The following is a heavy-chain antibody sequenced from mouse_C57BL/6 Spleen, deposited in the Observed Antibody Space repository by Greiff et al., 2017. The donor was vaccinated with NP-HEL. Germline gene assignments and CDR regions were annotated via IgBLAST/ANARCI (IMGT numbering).Heavy chain of an antibody. J-gene: IGHJ2*01. D-gene: IGHD6-2*01. CDR3: ARWGDEVSFDY. V-gene: IGHV7-3*01. CDR2: IRNKANGYTT. Sequence: EVQLQESGGGLVQPGGSLSLSCAASGFTFTDYYMSWVRQPPGKALEWLGFIRNKANGYTTEYSASVKGRFTISRDNSQSILYLQMNALRAEDSATYYCARWGDEVSFDYWGQGTTLTVSS. CDR1: GFTFTDYY.